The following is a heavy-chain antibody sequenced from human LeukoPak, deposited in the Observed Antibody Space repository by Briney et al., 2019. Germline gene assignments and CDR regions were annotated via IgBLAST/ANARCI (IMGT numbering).Heavy chain of an antibody. D-gene: IGHD3-9*01. CDR2: ISGSGGST. CDR1: GFTFSSYA. J-gene: IGHJ4*02. V-gene: IGHV3-23*01. Sequence: GGSLRLSCAASGFTFSSYAMSWVRQAPGKGLEWVSAISGSGGSTYYADSVKGRFTISRDNSKNTLYLQMNSLRAEDTAVYYCAKTHYDILTGYHNYFDYWGQGTLVTVSS. CDR3: AKTHYDILTGYHNYFDY.